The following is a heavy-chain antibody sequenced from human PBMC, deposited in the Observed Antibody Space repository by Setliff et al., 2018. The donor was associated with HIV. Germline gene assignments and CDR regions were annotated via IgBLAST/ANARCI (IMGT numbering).Heavy chain of an antibody. CDR1: GGTFSSYG. D-gene: IGHD2-21*02. CDR2: STPILDTT. CDR3: ASPTAIPH. Sequence: KVSCKASGGTFSSYGITWVRQAPGQGLEWMGGSTPILDTTNYAQKFQGRVTITTDESTSTAYMELSSLRSEDTAVYYCASPTAIPHWGQGTLVTVSS. J-gene: IGHJ4*02. V-gene: IGHV1-69*05.